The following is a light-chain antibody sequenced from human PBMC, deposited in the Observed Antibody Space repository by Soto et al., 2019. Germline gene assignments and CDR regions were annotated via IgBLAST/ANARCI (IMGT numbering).Light chain of an antibody. CDR1: NNDVGAYPY. V-gene: IGLV2-14*01. Sequence: QSALTQPASVSGSPGQSITISCTGTNNDVGAYPYVSWYQQHPGTAPKLIIYEVTNRPSGISDRFSGSKSGNTASLTISGLLAEDEDDYYCSSFATSGTTVIFGGGTKVTVL. CDR3: SSFATSGTTVI. CDR2: EVT. J-gene: IGLJ2*01.